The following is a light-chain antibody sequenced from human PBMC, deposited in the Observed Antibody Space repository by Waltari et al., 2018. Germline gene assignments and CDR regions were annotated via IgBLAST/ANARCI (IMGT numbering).Light chain of an antibody. J-gene: IGLJ2*01. CDR3: SSYISSDTLEL. Sequence: QSALTQPASVSGSPGQSITISCTGTSSDVGGYNYVSWYQQHPGKDPKLIIFDVSNRPAGVSSRFSGSKSGNTASLTICGLQAQDEADYYCSSYISSDTLELFGGGTSLTVL. CDR2: DVS. V-gene: IGLV2-14*03. CDR1: SSDVGGYNY.